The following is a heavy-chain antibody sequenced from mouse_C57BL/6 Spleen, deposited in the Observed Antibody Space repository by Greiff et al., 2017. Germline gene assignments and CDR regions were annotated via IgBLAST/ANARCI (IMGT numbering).Heavy chain of an antibody. CDR2: RRNKANDYTT. V-gene: IGHV7-1*01. CDR3: ARDARGCRSFWYFDV. Sequence: EVQLVESGGGLVQSGRSLRLSCATSGFTFSDFYMEWVRQAPGKGLEWIAARRNKANDYTTEYSASVKGRFIGSRDTYQSNLYLQMNALRAEDTAIYYCARDARGCRSFWYFDVWGTGTTVTVSS. CDR1: GFTFSDFY. D-gene: IGHD3-3*01. J-gene: IGHJ1*03.